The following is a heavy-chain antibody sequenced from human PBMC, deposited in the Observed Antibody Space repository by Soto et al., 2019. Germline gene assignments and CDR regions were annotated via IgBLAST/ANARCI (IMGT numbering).Heavy chain of an antibody. Sequence: SVKVSCKASGFTFTSSAVQWVRQARGQRLEWIGWIVVGSGNTNYAQKFQERVTITRDMSTSTAYMELSSLRSEDTAVYYCAADVSYSSSWVNIDYWGQGTLVTVSS. V-gene: IGHV1-58*01. D-gene: IGHD6-13*01. CDR3: AADVSYSSSWVNIDY. CDR1: GFTFTSSA. CDR2: IVVGSGNT. J-gene: IGHJ4*02.